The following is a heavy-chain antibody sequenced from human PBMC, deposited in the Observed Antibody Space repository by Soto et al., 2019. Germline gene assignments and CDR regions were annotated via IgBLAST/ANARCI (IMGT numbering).Heavy chain of an antibody. CDR2: IGSSGST. V-gene: IGHV3-23*01. CDR1: GFTFDTYA. CDR3: AKGFRSLEWYSLAPFDY. Sequence: GGSLRLSCVASGFTFDTYALNWVRQAPGKGLEWVSAIGSSGSTYYADSVKGRFTISRDTPKETLYLQMNSLRVEDTAKYYCAKGFRSLEWYSLAPFDYWGQGALVTVSS. J-gene: IGHJ4*02. D-gene: IGHD3-3*01.